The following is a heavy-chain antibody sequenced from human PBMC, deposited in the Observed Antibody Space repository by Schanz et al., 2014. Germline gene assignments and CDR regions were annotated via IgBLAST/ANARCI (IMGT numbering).Heavy chain of an antibody. V-gene: IGHV3-23*01. CDR3: AKGLYYDNTGGGFDY. J-gene: IGHJ4*02. D-gene: IGHD3-16*01. Sequence: DVQLLESGGGLVQPGGSLRLSCAASGFTFNSYAMTWVRQAPGKGLEWVSSISHSGGSKYYADSVKGRFTMSRDNSKNTLYLQMNSLRAEDTAVYYCAKGLYYDNTGGGFDYWGQGALVTVSS. CDR2: ISHSGGSK. CDR1: GFTFNSYA.